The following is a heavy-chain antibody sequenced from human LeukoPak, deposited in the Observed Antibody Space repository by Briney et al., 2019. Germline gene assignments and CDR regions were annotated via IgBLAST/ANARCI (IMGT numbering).Heavy chain of an antibody. J-gene: IGHJ4*02. CDR3: TTDWSEGQQLVPWFDY. Sequence: GGSLRLSCAASGFTFSNARMSWVRQTPGKGLEWVGRIKSKTDGGTTDYAAPVKGRFTISRDDSKNTLYLQMNSLKTEDTAVYYCTTDWSEGQQLVPWFDYWGQGTLVTVSS. V-gene: IGHV3-15*01. CDR1: GFTFSNAR. CDR2: IKSKTDGGTT. D-gene: IGHD6-13*01.